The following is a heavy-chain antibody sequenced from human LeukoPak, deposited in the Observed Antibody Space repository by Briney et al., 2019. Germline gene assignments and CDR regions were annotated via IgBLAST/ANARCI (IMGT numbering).Heavy chain of an antibody. D-gene: IGHD3-22*01. Sequence: GGSLTLSCAASGFTFSSCAMTWVRQAPGKGLEWVSAISTSGGSTYDADSVKGRFTISRDNSKNTLYLQMNSLRVADTAVYYCVKDLKYYESFDYWGQGTLVTVSS. CDR3: VKDLKYYESFDY. V-gene: IGHV3-23*01. CDR1: GFTFSSCA. CDR2: ISTSGGST. J-gene: IGHJ4*02.